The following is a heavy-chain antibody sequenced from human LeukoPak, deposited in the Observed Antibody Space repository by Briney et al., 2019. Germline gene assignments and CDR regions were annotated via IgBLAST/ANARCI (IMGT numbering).Heavy chain of an antibody. J-gene: IGHJ4*02. CDR2: ISSSSSTI. CDR3: ARDMIRGVVNN. D-gene: IGHD3-10*01. Sequence: GGSLRLSCAASGFTFSSYSMNWVRQAPGKGLEWVSYISSSSSTIYYADSVKGRFTISRDSAKNRLYMQMNSLRVEDTAVYYCARDMIRGVVNNWGQGTLVTVSS. CDR1: GFTFSSYS. V-gene: IGHV3-48*04.